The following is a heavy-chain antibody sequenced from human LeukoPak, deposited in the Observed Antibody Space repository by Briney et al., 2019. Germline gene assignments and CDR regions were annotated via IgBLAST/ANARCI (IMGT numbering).Heavy chain of an antibody. Sequence: SETLSLTCTVSGGSISTTTYYWGWLRQPPGKGLEWIGSIYFTGSTYYNSSLKSRVTISVDTSQNQFSLRLSSVTAADTSVFYCARHGGAHSTGWSYFDSWGQGTLVTVSS. V-gene: IGHV4-39*01. CDR1: GGSISTTTYY. J-gene: IGHJ4*02. CDR3: ARHGGAHSTGWSYFDS. CDR2: IYFTGST. D-gene: IGHD6-19*01.